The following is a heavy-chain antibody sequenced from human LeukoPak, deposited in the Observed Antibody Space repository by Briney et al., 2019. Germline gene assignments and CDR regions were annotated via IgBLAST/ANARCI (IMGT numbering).Heavy chain of an antibody. D-gene: IGHD5-12*01. Sequence: GGSLRLSCAASGFTFSSYAMHWVRQAPGKGLEYVSAISSNGGSTYYANSVKGRFAISRDNSKNTLYLQMGSLRAEDMAVYYCARLSSGYDYDDAFDIWGQGTMVTVSS. CDR3: ARLSSGYDYDDAFDI. J-gene: IGHJ3*02. CDR2: ISSNGGST. V-gene: IGHV3-64*01. CDR1: GFTFSSYA.